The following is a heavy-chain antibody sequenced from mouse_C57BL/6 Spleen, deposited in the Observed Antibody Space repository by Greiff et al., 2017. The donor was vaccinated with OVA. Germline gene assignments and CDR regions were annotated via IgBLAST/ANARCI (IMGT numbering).Heavy chain of an antibody. CDR2: INPSNGGT. CDR3: ARRNYYGSSYVWYFDV. V-gene: IGHV1-53*01. CDR1: GYTFTSYW. J-gene: IGHJ1*03. D-gene: IGHD1-1*01. Sequence: QVQLQQPGTELVKPGASVKLSCKASGYTFTSYWMHWVKQRPGQGLEWIGNINPSNGGTNYNEKFKSKATLTVDKSSSTAYMELRSLTSEDSAVYYCARRNYYGSSYVWYFDVWGTGTTVTVSS.